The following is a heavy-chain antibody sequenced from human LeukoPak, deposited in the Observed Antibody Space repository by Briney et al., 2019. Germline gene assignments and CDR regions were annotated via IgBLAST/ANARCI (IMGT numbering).Heavy chain of an antibody. D-gene: IGHD2-2*01. V-gene: IGHV4-31*03. J-gene: IGHJ5*02. CDR3: ARYCSSTSCRWFDP. CDR2: IYYTGST. CDR1: GGSISSGGYY. Sequence: SQTLSLTCTVSGGSISSGGYYWSWIRQHPGKGLEWIGYIYYTGSTYYNPSPKSRVIISVDTSKNQFSLKLNSATAADTAVYYCARYCSSTSCRWFDPWGQGTLVTVSS.